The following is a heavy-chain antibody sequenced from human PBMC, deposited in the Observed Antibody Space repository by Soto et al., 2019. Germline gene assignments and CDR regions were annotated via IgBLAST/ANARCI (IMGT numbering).Heavy chain of an antibody. Sequence: SETLSLTCNVSGGSISSYYWNWIRQPPGKGLEYIGHVYNSGSTIHSPSLKSRATISVDTSKNQFSLKLNSVTAADTAVYYCARVPLSVQSTFDIRGQGTMVTVSS. J-gene: IGHJ3*02. CDR3: ARVPLSVQSTFDI. V-gene: IGHV4-59*12. D-gene: IGHD1-26*01. CDR1: GGSISSYY. CDR2: VYNSGST.